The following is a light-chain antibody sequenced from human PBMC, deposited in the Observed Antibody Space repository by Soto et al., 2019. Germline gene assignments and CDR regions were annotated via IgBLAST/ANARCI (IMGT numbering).Light chain of an antibody. J-gene: IGKJ5*01. CDR3: QQYGSSPT. Sequence: EILLTQSPGTLSLSPGGRATLSCRASQSISSTYLAWYQQKPGQAPRLLVYGASSRATGISDRFSGSGSGTDFTLTISRLEPEDFAVYYCQQYGSSPTFGQGTRLEIK. V-gene: IGKV3-20*01. CDR1: QSISSTY. CDR2: GAS.